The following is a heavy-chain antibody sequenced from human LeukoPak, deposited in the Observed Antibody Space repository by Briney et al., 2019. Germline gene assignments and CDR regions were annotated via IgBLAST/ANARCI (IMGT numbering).Heavy chain of an antibody. CDR2: INPNSGGT. V-gene: IGHV1-2*02. Sequence: GASVKVSCKASGYTFTGYYMHWVRQAPGQGLEWMGWINPNSGGTNYAQKFQGRVTMTRDTSISTAYMELSRLRSDDTAVYYCARGLWFGEYARDYYYYYYYMDVWGKGTTVTISS. J-gene: IGHJ6*03. D-gene: IGHD3-10*01. CDR1: GYTFTGYY. CDR3: ARGLWFGEYARDYYYYYYYMDV.